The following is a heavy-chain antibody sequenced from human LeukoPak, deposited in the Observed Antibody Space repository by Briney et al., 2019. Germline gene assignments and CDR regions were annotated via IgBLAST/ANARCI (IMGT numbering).Heavy chain of an antibody. CDR3: TREGGPYCPFGY. V-gene: IGHV4-4*02. CDR1: GGSITSTNW. J-gene: IGHJ4*02. CDR2: ISLTGRT. Sequence: PSRTLSLTCGVSGGSITSTNWWSWVRQPPGQGLEWIGEISLTGRTNYNPSLIGRVIMSLDESRNQLSLTLTSVTAADTAMYYCTREGGPYCPFGYWGQGTLVVVPS. D-gene: IGHD1-26*01.